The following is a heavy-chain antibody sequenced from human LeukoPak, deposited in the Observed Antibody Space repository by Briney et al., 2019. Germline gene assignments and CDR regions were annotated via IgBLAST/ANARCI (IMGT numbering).Heavy chain of an antibody. D-gene: IGHD1-26*01. J-gene: IGHJ2*01. CDR3: ARVERGL. Sequence: PSGTLSLTCTVSGGSISSYYWSWIRQPPGKGLEWIGYIYYSGSTNYNPSLKSRVTISVDTSKNQFSLKLSSVTAADTAVYYCARVERGLWGRGTLVTVSS. V-gene: IGHV4-59*01. CDR1: GGSISSYY. CDR2: IYYSGST.